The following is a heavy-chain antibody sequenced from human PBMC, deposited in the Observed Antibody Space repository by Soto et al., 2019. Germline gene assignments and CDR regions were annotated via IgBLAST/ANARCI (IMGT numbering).Heavy chain of an antibody. V-gene: IGHV4-39*01. D-gene: IGHD2-21*02. CDR2: ISYSGST. CDR1: GGSISSDSYY. J-gene: IGHJ4*02. Sequence: SETLSLTCTVSGGSISSDSYYWGWIRQSPEKGLEWIASISYSGSTYYNPTLKSRLTISRDTSKNRVSLELRSVTAADTAVYYCARVNVTLDLWGLGTLVTVSS. CDR3: ARVNVTLDL.